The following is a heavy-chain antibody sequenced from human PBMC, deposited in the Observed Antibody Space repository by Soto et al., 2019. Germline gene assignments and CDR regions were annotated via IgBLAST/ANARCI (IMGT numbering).Heavy chain of an antibody. Sequence: PSDTLSLTFTVSGGSISSVDYYWSWIRQPPGKGLELIGYIYDSGTTYYNTSLKSRVTISVDTSKNQFSLKLTSVTAAETAVYYCARVYYGSGTIYYFDXWGQGTLVTVSX. CDR3: ARVYYGSGTIYYFDX. D-gene: IGHD3-10*01. CDR1: GGSISSVDYY. J-gene: IGHJ4*02. CDR2: IYDSGTT. V-gene: IGHV4-30-4*02.